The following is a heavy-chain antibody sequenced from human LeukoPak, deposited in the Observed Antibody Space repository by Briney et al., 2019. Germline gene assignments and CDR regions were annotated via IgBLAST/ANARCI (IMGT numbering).Heavy chain of an antibody. J-gene: IGHJ5*02. V-gene: IGHV2-5*01. CDR2: IYWNDNK. Sequence: SGPTLVKPTQTLTLTCTFSGFSLSTSGVGVGWIRQPPGKALECLALIYWNDNKRYSPSLKSRLTITKDTSKNQVVLTMTNMDPVDTATYYCAHSGFEYGSSYNWFDPWGQGTLVTVSS. CDR3: AHSGFEYGSSYNWFDP. D-gene: IGHD6-6*01. CDR1: GFSLSTSGVG.